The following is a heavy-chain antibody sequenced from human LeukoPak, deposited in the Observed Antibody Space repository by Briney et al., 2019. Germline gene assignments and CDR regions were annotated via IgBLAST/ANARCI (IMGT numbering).Heavy chain of an antibody. J-gene: IGHJ4*02. V-gene: IGHV3-30*02. CDR1: GFTFSSYG. CDR3: ATLRLGELSPDY. CDR2: IRYDGSNK. Sequence: PGGSLRLSCAASGFTFSSYGMHWVRQAPGKGLEWVAFIRYDGSNKYYADSVKGRFTISRDNSKNTLYLQMNSLRAEDTAVYYCATLRLGELSPDYRGQGTLVTVSS. D-gene: IGHD3-16*02.